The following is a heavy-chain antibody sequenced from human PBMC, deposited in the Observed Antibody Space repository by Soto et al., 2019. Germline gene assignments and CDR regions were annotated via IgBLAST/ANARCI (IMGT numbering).Heavy chain of an antibody. V-gene: IGHV6-1*01. D-gene: IGHD2-21*02. CDR1: GASVSSNGAA. CDR2: TYCGSTCYN. Sequence: PSQTLSLTCAISGASVSSNGAAWNWIRQSPSRGLEWLGRTYCGSTCYNECAMSVKSRMSVNPDRSKNQVSLQLNFVTPEDTAVYYCARGRDHAFDIWGQGTMVTVSS. CDR3: ARGRDHAFDI. J-gene: IGHJ3*02.